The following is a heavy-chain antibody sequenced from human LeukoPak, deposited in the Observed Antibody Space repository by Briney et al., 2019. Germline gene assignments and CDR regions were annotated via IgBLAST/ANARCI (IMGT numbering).Heavy chain of an antibody. CDR1: GGSVSSGSYY. CDR2: IYDSGST. V-gene: IGHV4-61*01. D-gene: IGHD3-22*01. Sequence: SETLSLTCTVSGGSVSSGSYYWSWIRQPPGKGLEWIGYIYDSGSTNYSPSLKSRVTISVDTSKNQFSLKLSSVTAADTAVYYCARDPSGYFNYWGQETLVTVSS. CDR3: ARDPSGYFNY. J-gene: IGHJ4*02.